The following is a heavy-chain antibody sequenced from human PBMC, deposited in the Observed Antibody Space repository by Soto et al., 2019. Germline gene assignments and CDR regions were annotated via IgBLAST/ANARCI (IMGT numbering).Heavy chain of an antibody. Sequence: ASVKVSCKASGYTFTSYGIHWVRQAPGQRLEWMGWLNAANGDTIHSPKFQGRVTISRDTSASTAYMELSSLRSEDTAVYYCARDFYYYDSIGYYYDGPRSPWFDPWGQGTLVTVSS. J-gene: IGHJ5*02. V-gene: IGHV1-3*01. CDR1: GYTFTSYG. D-gene: IGHD3-22*01. CDR3: ARDFYYYDSIGYYYDGPRSPWFDP. CDR2: LNAANGDT.